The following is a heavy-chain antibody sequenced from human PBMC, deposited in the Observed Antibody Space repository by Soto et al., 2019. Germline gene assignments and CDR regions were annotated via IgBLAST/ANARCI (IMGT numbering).Heavy chain of an antibody. J-gene: IGHJ1*01. CDR1: GFTFNTYA. V-gene: IGHV3-23*01. D-gene: IGHD3-10*01. CDR3: AKDRRAGFHVSGTYSNV. CDR2: ISGSGGTT. Sequence: GGSLRLSCAASGFTFNTYAMSWVRQAPGKGLEWVSVISGSGGTTYYADSMKGRFTISRDNSKNTLYLQMKSLRAEDTAVYYCAKDRRAGFHVSGTYSNVRGQGILGTRSS.